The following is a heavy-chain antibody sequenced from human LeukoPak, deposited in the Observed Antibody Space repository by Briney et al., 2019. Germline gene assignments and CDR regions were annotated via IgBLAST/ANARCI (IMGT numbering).Heavy chain of an antibody. J-gene: IGHJ4*02. CDR2: IYHSGST. CDR3: ARSRDGYNYGLIDY. CDR1: GYSISSGYY. V-gene: IGHV4-38-2*02. Sequence: SETLSLTCIVSGYSISSGYYWGWIRQPPGKGLEWIGSIYHSGSTYYNPSLKSRVTISVDTSKNQFSLKLSSVTAADTAVYYCARSRDGYNYGLIDYWGQGTLVTVSS. D-gene: IGHD5-24*01.